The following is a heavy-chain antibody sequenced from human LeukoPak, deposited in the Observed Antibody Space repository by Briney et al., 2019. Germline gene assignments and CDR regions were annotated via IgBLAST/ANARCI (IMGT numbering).Heavy chain of an antibody. CDR3: ARDLSRTWIQLWLLFDH. V-gene: IGHV3-49*03. J-gene: IGHJ4*02. CDR2: IRSKAYGGTT. CDR1: GFTFGNYA. Sequence: PGGSLRLSCTTSGFTFGNYAVSWFRQAPGKGLEWVGFIRSKAYGGTTEYAASVRGRFTILRDDSKNIAYLQMNSLKADDTAVYYCARDLSRTWIQLWLLFDHWGQGTLVTVSS. D-gene: IGHD5-18*01.